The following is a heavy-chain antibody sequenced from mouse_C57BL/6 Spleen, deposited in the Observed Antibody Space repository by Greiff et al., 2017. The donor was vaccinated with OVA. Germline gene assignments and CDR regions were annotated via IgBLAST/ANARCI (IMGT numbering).Heavy chain of an antibody. Sequence: VKLVESGPELVKPGASVKLSCKASGYTFTSYDINWVKQRPGQGLEWIGWIYPRDGSTKYNEKFKGKATLTVDTSSSTAYMELHSLTSEDSAVYFCAREGAFDYWGQGTTLTVSS. CDR3: AREGAFDY. J-gene: IGHJ2*01. D-gene: IGHD3-1*01. V-gene: IGHV1-85*01. CDR1: GYTFTSYD. CDR2: IYPRDGST.